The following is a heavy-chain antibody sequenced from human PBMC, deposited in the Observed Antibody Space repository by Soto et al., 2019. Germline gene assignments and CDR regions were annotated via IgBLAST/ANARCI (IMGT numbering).Heavy chain of an antibody. CDR3: ARGRKYSSSPYYYYGMDV. CDR1: GYSFTSYW. CDR2: IDPSDSYT. D-gene: IGHD6-6*01. Sequence: GESLKISCKGSGYSFTSYWISWVRQMPGKGLEWMGRIDPSDSYTNYSPSFQGHVTISADKSISTAYLQWSSLKASDTAMYYCARGRKYSSSPYYYYGMDVWGQGTTVTVS. V-gene: IGHV5-10-1*01. J-gene: IGHJ6*02.